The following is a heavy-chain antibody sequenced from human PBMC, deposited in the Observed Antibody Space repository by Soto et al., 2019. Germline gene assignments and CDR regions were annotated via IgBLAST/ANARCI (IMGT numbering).Heavy chain of an antibody. J-gene: IGHJ4*02. CDR2: IYYSGST. Sequence: QVQLQESGPGLVKPSETLSLTCTVSGGSISSYYWSWIRQPPGKGLEWIGYIYYSGSTNYNPSLKSRVTISVDTSKNQFSLKLSSVTAADTAVYYCARAAAGPIIDYWGQGTLVTVSS. D-gene: IGHD6-13*01. V-gene: IGHV4-59*01. CDR1: GGSISSYY. CDR3: ARAAAGPIIDY.